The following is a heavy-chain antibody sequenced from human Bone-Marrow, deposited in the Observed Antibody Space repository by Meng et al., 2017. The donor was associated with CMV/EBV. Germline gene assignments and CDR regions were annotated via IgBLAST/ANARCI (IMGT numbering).Heavy chain of an antibody. CDR2: IYYSGST. CDR3: ARTVPEGVDVVAAALGPNWFDP. CDR1: GGSISSYY. J-gene: IGHJ5*02. D-gene: IGHD2-15*01. Sequence: GSLRLSCTVSGGSISSYYWSWIRQPPGKGLEWIGSIYYSGSTYYNPSLKSRVTISVDTSKNQFSLKLSSVTAADTAVYYCARTVPEGVDVVAAALGPNWFDPWGQGTLVTVSS. V-gene: IGHV4-59*05.